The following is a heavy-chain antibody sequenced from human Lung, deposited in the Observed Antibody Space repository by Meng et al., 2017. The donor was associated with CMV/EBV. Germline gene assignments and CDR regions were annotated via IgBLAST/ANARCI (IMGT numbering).Heavy chain of an antibody. CDR3: VKASSSWPPEY. V-gene: IGHV3-23*01. J-gene: IGHJ4*02. D-gene: IGHD6-13*01. CDR2: ISGSGGST. Sequence: ESXKISXAASGFTFSSCAMSWVRQAPGKGLEWVSAISGSGGSTYYADSVKGRFTISRDNSKNTLYLQMNSLRAEDTAVYYCVKASSSWPPEYWGQGKLVT. CDR1: GFTFSSCA.